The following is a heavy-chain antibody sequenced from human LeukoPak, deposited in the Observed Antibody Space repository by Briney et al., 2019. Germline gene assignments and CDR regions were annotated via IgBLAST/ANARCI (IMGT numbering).Heavy chain of an antibody. CDR2: ISSSSYI. CDR3: ARDVVVVVAATQYYYYGMDV. D-gene: IGHD2-15*01. CDR1: GFTFSSYS. Sequence: GGSLRLSCAASGFTFSSYSMNWVRQAPGKGLEWVSSISSSSYIYYADSVKGRFTISRDNAKNSLYLQMNSLRAEDTAVYYCARDVVVVVAATQYYYYGMDVWGQGTTVTVSS. V-gene: IGHV3-21*01. J-gene: IGHJ6*02.